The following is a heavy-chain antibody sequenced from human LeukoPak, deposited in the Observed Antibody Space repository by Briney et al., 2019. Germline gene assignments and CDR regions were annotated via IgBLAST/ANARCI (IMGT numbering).Heavy chain of an antibody. CDR1: GFTVSSYY. CDR3: ARDHCTSSGCYEYYYYGVDV. Sequence: GGSLRLSCAASGFTVSSYYMTWVRQAPWKGLEWVSVIYSGGSTYYADSVKGRVAISRDNSKNTVFLQMNSVRAEDTAVYYCARDHCTSSGCYEYYYYGVDVWGQGTTVTVSS. D-gene: IGHD2-2*01. J-gene: IGHJ6*02. CDR2: IYSGGST. V-gene: IGHV3-66*01.